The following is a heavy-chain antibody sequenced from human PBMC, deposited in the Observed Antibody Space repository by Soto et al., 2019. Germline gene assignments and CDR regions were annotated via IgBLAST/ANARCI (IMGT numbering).Heavy chain of an antibody. Sequence: PSETLSLTCTVSGGSISSGGYYWSWIRQHPGKGLEWIGYIYHSGSTYYNPSLKSRVTISVDTSKNQFSLKVSSVTAADTAVYYCAREAAGILNWFAPWGQGTLVTVSS. CDR3: AREAAGILNWFAP. D-gene: IGHD6-25*01. V-gene: IGHV4-31*03. J-gene: IGHJ5*02. CDR1: GGSISSGGYY. CDR2: IYHSGST.